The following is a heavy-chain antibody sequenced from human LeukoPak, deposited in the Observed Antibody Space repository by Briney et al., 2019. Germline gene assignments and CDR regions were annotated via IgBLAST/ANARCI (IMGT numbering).Heavy chain of an antibody. D-gene: IGHD5-18*01. CDR2: IYTSGST. Sequence: PSETLSLTCTVSGGSISSGSYYWSWIRQPAGKGLEWIGRIYTSGSTNYNPSLKSRVTISVDTSKNQFSLKLSSVTAADTAVYYCARAPEYSYGTFDYWGQGTLVTVSS. J-gene: IGHJ4*02. CDR1: GGSISSGSYY. V-gene: IGHV4-61*02. CDR3: ARAPEYSYGTFDY.